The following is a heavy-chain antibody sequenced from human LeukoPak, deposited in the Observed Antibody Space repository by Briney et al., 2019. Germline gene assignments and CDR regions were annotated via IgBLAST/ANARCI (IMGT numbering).Heavy chain of an antibody. V-gene: IGHV3-33*06. CDR2: IWYDGSNK. J-gene: IGHJ5*02. CDR1: GFTFSSYG. Sequence: GRSLRLSCAAPGFTFSSYGMHWVRQAPGKGLEWVAVIWYDGSNKYYADSVKGRFTISRDNSKNTLYLQTNSLRAEDTAVYYCAKDGYQALNWFDPWGQGTLVTVSS. D-gene: IGHD2-2*01. CDR3: AKDGYQALNWFDP.